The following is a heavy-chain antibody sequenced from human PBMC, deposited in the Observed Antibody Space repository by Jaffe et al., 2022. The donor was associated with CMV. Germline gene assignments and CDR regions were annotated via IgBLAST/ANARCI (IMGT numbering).Heavy chain of an antibody. V-gene: IGHV3-48*03. CDR3: ARDPRRIAAADWFDP. CDR2: ISSSGSTI. Sequence: EVQLVESGGGLVQPGGSLRLSCAASGFTFSSYEMNWVRQAPGKGLEWVSYISSSGSTIYYADSVKGRFTISRDNAKNSLYLQMNSLRAEDTAVYYCARDPRRIAAADWFDPWGQGTLVTVSS. D-gene: IGHD6-13*01. J-gene: IGHJ5*02. CDR1: GFTFSSYE.